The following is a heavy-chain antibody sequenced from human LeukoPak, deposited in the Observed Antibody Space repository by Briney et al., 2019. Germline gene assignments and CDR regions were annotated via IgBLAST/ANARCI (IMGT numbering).Heavy chain of an antibody. CDR3: ARGVVPAAIDWFDP. CDR1: GGSISSGGYY. J-gene: IGHJ5*02. CDR2: IYYSGST. V-gene: IGHV4-30-4*08. D-gene: IGHD2-2*02. Sequence: SETLSLTCTVSGGSISSGGYYWSWIRQHPGKGLEWIGYIYYSGSTYYNPSLKSRVTISVDTSKNQFSLKLSSVTAADTAVYYCARGVVPAAIDWFDPWGQGTLVTVSS.